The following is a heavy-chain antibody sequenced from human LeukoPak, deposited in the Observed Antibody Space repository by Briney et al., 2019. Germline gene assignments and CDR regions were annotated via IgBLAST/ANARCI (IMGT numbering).Heavy chain of an antibody. D-gene: IGHD2-21*02. J-gene: IGHJ3*02. V-gene: IGHV3-7*01. CDR1: GFTFSSYW. CDR3: ARDRGPTDRGAFDI. Sequence: GGSLRLSCAASGFTFSSYWMSWVRQAPGKGLEWVANIKQDGSEKYYVDSVKGRFTISRDNAKNSLYLQMNSLRAEDPAVYYCARDRGPTDRGAFDIWGQGTMVTVSS. CDR2: IKQDGSEK.